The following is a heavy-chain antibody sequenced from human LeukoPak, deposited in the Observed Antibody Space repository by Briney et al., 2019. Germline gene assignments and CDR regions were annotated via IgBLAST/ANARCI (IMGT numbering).Heavy chain of an antibody. CDR1: GFTFSSYG. J-gene: IGHJ6*03. CDR2: IRYDGSNK. Sequence: ARGSLRLSCAASGFTFSSYGMHWVRQAPGKGLEWVAFIRYDGSNKYYADSVKGRFTISRDNSKNTLYLQMNSLRAEDTAVYYCAKDGGGYYPSYYYYMDVWGKGTTVTISS. V-gene: IGHV3-30*02. CDR3: AKDGGGYYPSYYYYMDV. D-gene: IGHD3-22*01.